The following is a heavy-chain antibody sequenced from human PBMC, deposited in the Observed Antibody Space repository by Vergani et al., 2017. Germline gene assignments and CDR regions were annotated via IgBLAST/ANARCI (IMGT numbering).Heavy chain of an antibody. D-gene: IGHD2-21*01. CDR2: LSGSRGLT. CDR1: GGTFSSYA. CDR3: AKDPESIVAPTLGFDF. Sequence: VQLVQSGAEVKKPGSSVKVSCKASGGTFSSYAMAWVRQAPGKGLEWVSTLSGSRGLTYYSDSVKGRFTISRDNSKNTLYLQMNSLRVEDTATYYCAKDPESIVAPTLGFDFWGQGTLVTVSS. V-gene: IGHV3-23*04. J-gene: IGHJ4*02.